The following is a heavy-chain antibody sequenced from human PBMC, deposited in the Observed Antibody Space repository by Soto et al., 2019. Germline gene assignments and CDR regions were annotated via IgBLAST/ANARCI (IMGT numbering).Heavy chain of an antibody. CDR2: IYSSGST. V-gene: IGHV4-39*01. J-gene: IGHJ4*02. D-gene: IGHD3-3*02. CDR1: GGSISSSSYY. CDR3: ARPSIFYDSFMFDY. Sequence: SETLSLTCTVSGGSISSSSYYWGWIRQPPGKGLEWIGSIYSSGSTYYNPALRSRVTISVDTSSNQFSLKLSSATAADTAMYYCARPSIFYDSFMFDYWGQGTLVTVSS.